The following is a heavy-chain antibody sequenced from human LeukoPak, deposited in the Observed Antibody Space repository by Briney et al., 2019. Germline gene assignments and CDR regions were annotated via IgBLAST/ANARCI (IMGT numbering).Heavy chain of an antibody. CDR2: ISWNSGSI. D-gene: IGHD5-24*01. J-gene: IGHJ6*02. V-gene: IGHV3-9*01. CDR1: GFTFDDYA. Sequence: GGSLRLSCAASGFTFDDYAMHWVRQAPGKGLEWVSGISWNSGSIGYADSVKGRFTISRDNSKNTLYLQMNSLRAEDTAVYYCAKDLEMATTYLLDYYYYGMDVWGQGTTVTVSS. CDR3: AKDLEMATTYLLDYYYYGMDV.